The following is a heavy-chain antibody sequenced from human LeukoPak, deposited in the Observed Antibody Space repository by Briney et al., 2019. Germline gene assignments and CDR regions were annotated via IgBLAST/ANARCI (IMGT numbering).Heavy chain of an antibody. Sequence: SETLSLTCAVYVGSFSVYYWSWIRQPPGKGLEWMGEINHSGSTNYTPSLKSRVTISVDTSKNQFSLKLSSVTAADTDVYYCARGRSSSWSGYYYYDMDVWGKGTTVTVSS. D-gene: IGHD6-13*01. CDR1: VGSFSVYY. CDR2: INHSGST. CDR3: ARGRSSSWSGYYYYDMDV. V-gene: IGHV4-34*01. J-gene: IGHJ6*03.